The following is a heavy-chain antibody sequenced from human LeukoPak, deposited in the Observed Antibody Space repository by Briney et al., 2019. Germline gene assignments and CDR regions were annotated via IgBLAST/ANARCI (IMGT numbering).Heavy chain of an antibody. J-gene: IGHJ4*02. CDR1: GGTFSSYA. CDR3: ARSPFGAKGDY. Sequence: ASVKVSCKASGGTFSSYAISWVRQAPGQGLEWMGGIIPIFGTANYAQKFQGRVTITADKSTSTAYMELRSLRSDDTAVYYCARSPFGAKGDYWGQGTLVTVSS. D-gene: IGHD3-16*01. CDR2: IIPIFGTA. V-gene: IGHV1-69*06.